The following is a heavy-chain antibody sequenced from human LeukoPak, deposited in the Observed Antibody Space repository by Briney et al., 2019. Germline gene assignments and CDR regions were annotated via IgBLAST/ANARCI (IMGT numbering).Heavy chain of an antibody. J-gene: IGHJ4*02. CDR2: IYYSGST. V-gene: IGHV4-59*08. D-gene: IGHD4-17*01. Sequence: PSETLSLTYTDSGGSISSYYWSWIRQPPGKGLEWIGYIYYSGSTNYNPSLKSRLTISVDASKNQFSLKLSSVTATDTAVYYCASLTTVTQGYFDSWGQGTLVTVSS. CDR3: ASLTTVTQGYFDS. CDR1: GGSISSYY.